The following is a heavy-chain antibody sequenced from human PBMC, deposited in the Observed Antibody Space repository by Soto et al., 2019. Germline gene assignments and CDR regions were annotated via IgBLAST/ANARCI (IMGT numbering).Heavy chain of an antibody. CDR1: GGSISSGGYS. J-gene: IGHJ6*02. V-gene: IGHV4-30-2*01. CDR3: ARARGGLLGSHGIDV. D-gene: IGHD1-26*01. Sequence: QLQLQESGSGLVKPSQTLSLTCAVAGGSISSGGYSWSWIRQPPGKGLEWIGYIYHSGRTYYNPSLKSRVTISVDRSKNQVSLKLSSVTAADTAVYYCARARGGLLGSHGIDVWGQGTTVTVSS. CDR2: IYHSGRT.